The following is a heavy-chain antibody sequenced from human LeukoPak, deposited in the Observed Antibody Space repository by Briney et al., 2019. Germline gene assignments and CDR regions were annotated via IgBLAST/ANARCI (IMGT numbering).Heavy chain of an antibody. CDR2: ISYDGSNK. J-gene: IGHJ4*02. Sequence: GRSLRLSCAASGFTFSSYAMHWVRQAPGKGLEWVVVISYDGSNKYYADSVKGRFTISRDNSKNTLYLQMNSLRAEDTAVYYCARDAYWGQGTLVTVSS. V-gene: IGHV3-30-3*01. CDR1: GFTFSSYA. CDR3: ARDAY.